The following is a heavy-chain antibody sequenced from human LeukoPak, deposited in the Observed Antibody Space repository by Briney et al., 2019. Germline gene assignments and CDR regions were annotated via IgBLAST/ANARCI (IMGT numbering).Heavy chain of an antibody. V-gene: IGHV3-74*01. CDR3: ATYYYDSRGYAYDAFDI. Sequence: PGGSLRLSCAASGFTFSRYWMHWVRQVPGKGLVWVSRINTDGSSTSYADSVKGRFTISRDNAKNTLYLQMNSLRAEDTAVYYCATYYYDSRGYAYDAFDIWGQGTMVTVSS. D-gene: IGHD3-22*01. CDR1: GFTFSRYW. J-gene: IGHJ3*02. CDR2: INTDGSST.